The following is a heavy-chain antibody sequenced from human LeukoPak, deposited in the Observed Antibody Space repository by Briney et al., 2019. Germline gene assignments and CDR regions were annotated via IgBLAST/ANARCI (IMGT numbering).Heavy chain of an antibody. CDR1: GGSVSSSSYY. CDR3: ARAPAGSGSYSVDY. V-gene: IGHV4-39*07. CDR2: IYYSGST. Sequence: PSETLSLTCTVSGGSVSSSSYYWGWIRQPPGKGLEWIGSIYYSGSTYYNPSLKSRVTISVDTSKNHFSLKLSSVTAADTAVYYCARAPAGSGSYSVDYWGQGTLVTVSS. D-gene: IGHD3-10*01. J-gene: IGHJ4*02.